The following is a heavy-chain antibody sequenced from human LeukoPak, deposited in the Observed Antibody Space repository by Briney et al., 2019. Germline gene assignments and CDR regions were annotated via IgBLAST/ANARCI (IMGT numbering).Heavy chain of an antibody. CDR3: ARLYTIFGVVIAFDY. Sequence: GESLKISCQGSGYSFTSYWIGWVRQMPGKGLEWMGIIYPGDSDTRYSPSFQGQVTISADKSISTAYLQWNSLKASDTAMYCCARLYTIFGVVIAFDYWGQGTLVTVSS. V-gene: IGHV5-51*01. J-gene: IGHJ4*02. CDR1: GYSFTSYW. CDR2: IYPGDSDT. D-gene: IGHD3-3*01.